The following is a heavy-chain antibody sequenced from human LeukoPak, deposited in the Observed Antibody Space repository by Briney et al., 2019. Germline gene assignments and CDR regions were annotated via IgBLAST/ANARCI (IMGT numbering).Heavy chain of an antibody. V-gene: IGHV3-23*01. CDR3: TRALIGVLAGNFGS. CDR2: IDSSGRST. J-gene: IGHJ4*02. CDR1: GFTFSSYA. Sequence: GGSLRLSCAGSGFTFSSYAMSWVRLAPGKGLEWVSAIDSSGRSTYYADSVKGRFTISRDNSKSTLYLQMNILGAGDTATYYCTRALIGVLAGNFGSWGQGTLVIVSS. D-gene: IGHD6-19*01.